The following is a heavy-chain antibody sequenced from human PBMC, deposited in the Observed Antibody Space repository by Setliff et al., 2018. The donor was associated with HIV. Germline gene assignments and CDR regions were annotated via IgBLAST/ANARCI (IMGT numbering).Heavy chain of an antibody. CDR3: ARDLVRVSAHQDDY. CDR1: GFTFRDYY. Sequence: PGGSLRLSCAASGFTFRDYYMIWIRQAPGKGLEWVSYISSAATIISYADSVKGRFTISRDDATNSLYLHMNRLRAEDTAVYYCARDLVRVSAHQDDYWGQGTLVTVSS. V-gene: IGHV3-11*01. CDR2: ISSAATII. D-gene: IGHD2-2*01. J-gene: IGHJ4*02.